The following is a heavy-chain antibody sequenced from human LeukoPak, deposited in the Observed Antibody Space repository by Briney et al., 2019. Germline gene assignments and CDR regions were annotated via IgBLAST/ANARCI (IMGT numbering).Heavy chain of an antibody. Sequence: GGSLRLSCAASGFTFSSYAMHWVRQTPGKGLEYVSAISSNGGSTYYANSVKGRFTISRDNSKNTLCLQMGSLRAEDMAVYYCARVTVVPAAGGILDYWGQGTLVTVSS. CDR3: ARVTVVPAAGGILDY. V-gene: IGHV3-64*01. CDR1: GFTFSSYA. CDR2: ISSNGGST. J-gene: IGHJ4*02. D-gene: IGHD2-2*01.